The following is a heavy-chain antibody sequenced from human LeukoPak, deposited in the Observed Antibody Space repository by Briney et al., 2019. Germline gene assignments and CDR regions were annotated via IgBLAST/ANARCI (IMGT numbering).Heavy chain of an antibody. CDR3: ARLFWSGYTYFDP. D-gene: IGHD3-3*01. Sequence: SQTLSLTCTVSGDTIDSGGLYWSRIRECPGKGLEWIGNIYYRGNTDYNPSLKSRAAISVDSSKNQFSLRLSSVTAADTAVYYCARLFWSGYTYFDPWGQGTLVTVSS. CDR1: GDTIDSGGLY. V-gene: IGHV4-31*03. J-gene: IGHJ5*02. CDR2: IYYRGNT.